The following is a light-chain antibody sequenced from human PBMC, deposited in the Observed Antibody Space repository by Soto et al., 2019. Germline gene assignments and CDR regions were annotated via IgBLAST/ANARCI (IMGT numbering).Light chain of an antibody. CDR1: QRVLYSSTTKNH. CDR2: WAS. Sequence: DIVMTQSPDSLAVSLGERATINCKSSQRVLYSSTTKNHLAWYQQQPGQPPKLLIYWASTRESGVPDRFSGSGSGTDFTLTISSLQAEDVAVYYCQQYYSTPHTFGGGTKVEIK. V-gene: IGKV4-1*01. J-gene: IGKJ4*01. CDR3: QQYYSTPHT.